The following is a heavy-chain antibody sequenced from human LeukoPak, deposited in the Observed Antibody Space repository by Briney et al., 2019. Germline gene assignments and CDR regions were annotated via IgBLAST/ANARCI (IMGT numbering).Heavy chain of an antibody. CDR1: GFTFSSYG. D-gene: IGHD3-22*01. CDR3: AKTPTNYYDSTGYFDY. Sequence: GGSLRLSCAASGFTFSSYGMHWVRQAPGKGLEWVAVISYDGSNKYYADSVKGRFTISRDNSKNTLYLQMDSLRAEATALYYCAKTPTNYYDSTGYFDYWGEGTLVTVSS. V-gene: IGHV3-30*18. J-gene: IGHJ4*02. CDR2: ISYDGSNK.